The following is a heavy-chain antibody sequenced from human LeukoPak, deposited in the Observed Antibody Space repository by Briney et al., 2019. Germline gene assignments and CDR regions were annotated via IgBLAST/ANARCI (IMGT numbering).Heavy chain of an antibody. CDR2: INTDGSNA. J-gene: IGHJ3*02. V-gene: IGHV3-74*01. CDR1: GFTFSGHW. D-gene: IGHD5/OR15-5a*01. CDR3: ARGLSPSEAYDT. Sequence: GGSLRLSCAASGFTFSGHWMHWVRQAPGKGLVWVSRINTDGSNAIYADSVRGRFTISRDNAKNTLYLRMNSLRAEDTAVYYCARGLSPSEAYDTWGQGTMVAVSS.